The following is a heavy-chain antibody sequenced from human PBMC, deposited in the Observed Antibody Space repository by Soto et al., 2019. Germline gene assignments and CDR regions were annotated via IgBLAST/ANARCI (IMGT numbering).Heavy chain of an antibody. D-gene: IGHD6-13*01. J-gene: IGHJ3*02. CDR2: IIPIFGTA. Sequence: QVQLVQSGAEVKKPGSSVKVSCKASGGTFSSYAISWVRQAPGQGLEWMGGIIPIFGTANYAQKFQGRVTITADESTSTADMELSSLRSEDTAVYYCARDRKESIAAVYDAFDIWGQGTMVTVSS. CDR3: ARDRKESIAAVYDAFDI. CDR1: GGTFSSYA. V-gene: IGHV1-69*12.